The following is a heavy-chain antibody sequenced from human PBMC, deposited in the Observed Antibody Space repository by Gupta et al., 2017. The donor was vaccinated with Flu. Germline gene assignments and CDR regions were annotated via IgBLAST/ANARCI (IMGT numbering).Heavy chain of an antibody. J-gene: IGHJ4*02. V-gene: IGHV3-64*01. CDR3: ARVGRSSAYDY. CDR2: LSTNGGIT. CDR1: GFSFSDYA. Sequence: EVQLVESGGGLVQPGGSLRLSCVVSGFSFSDYAMHWVRQAPGKGLEYVSALSTNGGITFYTNSVEGRFTISRDSSKNTLYLQMGSLRVEDTAAYYCARVGRSSAYDYWGQGTLVTVSS. D-gene: IGHD1-26*01.